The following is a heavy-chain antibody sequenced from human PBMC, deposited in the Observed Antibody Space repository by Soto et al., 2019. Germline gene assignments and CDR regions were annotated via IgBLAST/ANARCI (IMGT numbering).Heavy chain of an antibody. CDR3: VKNSGWFNT. CDR1: GFTFGTTD. V-gene: IGHV3-23*01. D-gene: IGHD3-10*01. J-gene: IGHJ5*02. CDR2: IXGXGXIX. Sequence: PGGSLRLSCAASGFTFGTTDISWVRQAPGEGLXWVXXIXGXGXIXXXXDSVKGRFTISRDNSRNTVYLQMNSLRGDDTALYYCVKNSGWFNTWGQGALVTVSS.